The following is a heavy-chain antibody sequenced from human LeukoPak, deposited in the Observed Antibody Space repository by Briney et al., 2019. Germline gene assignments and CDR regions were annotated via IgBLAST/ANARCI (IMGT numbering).Heavy chain of an antibody. CDR2: IYSFGST. CDR1: GGSISSYY. J-gene: IGHJ4*02. Sequence: SETLSLTCTVSGGSISSYYWNWIRQPVGKGLEWIGRIYSFGSTYYNPSLRSRVTMSVDASKNQFSLSLTSVTAADTAVYYCARDSVGAIFDYWAQGTLVTVSS. D-gene: IGHD1-26*01. CDR3: ARDSVGAIFDY. V-gene: IGHV4-4*07.